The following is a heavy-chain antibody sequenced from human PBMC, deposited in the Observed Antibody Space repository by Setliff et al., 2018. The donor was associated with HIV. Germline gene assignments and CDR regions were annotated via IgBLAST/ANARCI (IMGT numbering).Heavy chain of an antibody. CDR1: EFTFSSYA. D-gene: IGHD3-22*01. CDR3: VRGSGYYYFDN. Sequence: LRLSCAASEFTFSSYAMSWVRQAPGKGLEWVSSISVSGGSTYYADSVKGRFTISRDNAKNMLYLQMNSLSADDTAVYYCVRGSGYYYFDNWGQGALVTVSS. CDR2: ISVSGGST. J-gene: IGHJ4*02. V-gene: IGHV3-23*01.